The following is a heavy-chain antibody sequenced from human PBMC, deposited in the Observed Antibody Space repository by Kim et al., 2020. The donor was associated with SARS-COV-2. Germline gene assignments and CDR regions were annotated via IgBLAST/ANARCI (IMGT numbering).Heavy chain of an antibody. CDR3: ARGAAGTDAFDV. Sequence: GGSLRLSCAASGFTFSSYDMHWVRQATGKGLEWVSAIGTAGDTYYPGSVKGRFTISRENAKNSLYLQMNSLRAGDTAVYYCARGAAGTDAFDVWVQGTMVTVSS. J-gene: IGHJ3*01. D-gene: IGHD6-13*01. CDR2: IGTAGDT. CDR1: GFTFSSYD. V-gene: IGHV3-13*04.